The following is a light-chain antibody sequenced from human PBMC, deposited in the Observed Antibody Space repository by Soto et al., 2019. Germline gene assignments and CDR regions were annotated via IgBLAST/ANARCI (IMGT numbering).Light chain of an antibody. Sequence: DIVMTQSPDSLAVSLGERATINCKSSQSVLYSSNNKNYLAWYQQTPGQPPKLLIYWASTRESGVPDRFSGSGSGTDFTLTISSLQAEDVGVYYCQQYYSTPPYNFGQGTKLEIK. J-gene: IGKJ2*01. CDR1: QSVLYSSNNKNY. V-gene: IGKV4-1*01. CDR2: WAS. CDR3: QQYYSTPPYN.